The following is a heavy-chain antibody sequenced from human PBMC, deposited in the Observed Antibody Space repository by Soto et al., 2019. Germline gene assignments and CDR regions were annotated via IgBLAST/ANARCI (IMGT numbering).Heavy chain of an antibody. Sequence: QVQLVQSGAEVKKPGSSVNVSCKASGGTFSSYTISWVRQAPGQGLEWMGRIIPILGIANYAQKFQGRVTITADKSTSTAYMELSSLRSEDTAVYYCARGRVTDAFDIWGQGTMVTVSS. V-gene: IGHV1-69*02. CDR3: ARGRVTDAFDI. D-gene: IGHD2-21*02. CDR1: GGTFSSYT. CDR2: IIPILGIA. J-gene: IGHJ3*02.